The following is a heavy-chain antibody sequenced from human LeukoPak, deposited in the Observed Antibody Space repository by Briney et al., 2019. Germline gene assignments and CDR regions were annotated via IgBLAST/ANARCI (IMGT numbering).Heavy chain of an antibody. CDR2: ISGSGRST. CDR3: AKDRILYYYDSSGYHY. Sequence: GGSLRLSCAASGFTFSSYAMSWVRQAPGKGLEWVSAISGSGRSTYYADSVKGRFTISRDNAKNTLFLQMNILRADDTAVYYCAKDRILYYYDSSGYHYWGQGTLVTVSS. CDR1: GFTFSSYA. V-gene: IGHV3-23*01. D-gene: IGHD3-22*01. J-gene: IGHJ4*02.